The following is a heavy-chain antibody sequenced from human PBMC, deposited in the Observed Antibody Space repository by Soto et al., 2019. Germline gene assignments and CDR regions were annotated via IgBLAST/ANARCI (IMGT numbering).Heavy chain of an antibody. J-gene: IGHJ6*02. Sequence: GGSLRLSCAASGFTFSSYAMSWVRQAPGKGLEWVSAISGSGGSTYYADSVKGRFTISRDNSKNTLYLQMNSLRAEDTAVYYCAKAKNVLRFLEWRRYYYGMDVWGQGTTVTVSS. V-gene: IGHV3-23*01. CDR1: GFTFSSYA. D-gene: IGHD3-3*01. CDR2: ISGSGGST. CDR3: AKAKNVLRFLEWRRYYYGMDV.